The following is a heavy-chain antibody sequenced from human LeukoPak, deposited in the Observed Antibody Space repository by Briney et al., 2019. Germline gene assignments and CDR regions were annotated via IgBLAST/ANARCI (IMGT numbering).Heavy chain of an antibody. D-gene: IGHD6-19*01. CDR1: GYTFTGYY. J-gene: IGHJ3*01. Sequence: ASVKVSCKTSGYTFTGYYLFWVRQAPGQGLEWMGWINPNSGGTNYAQRFQGRVTLTRDTSISTAYMELSRLKSDDTAVYYCARDLYSSATDLYSSARTGAFDVWGQGTMVTVSS. CDR3: ARDLYSSATDLYSSARTGAFDV. CDR2: INPNSGGT. V-gene: IGHV1-2*02.